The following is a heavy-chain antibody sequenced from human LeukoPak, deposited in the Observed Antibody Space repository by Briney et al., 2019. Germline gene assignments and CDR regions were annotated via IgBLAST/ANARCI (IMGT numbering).Heavy chain of an antibody. CDR2: ISSSGSTI. D-gene: IGHD3-22*01. CDR3: ARVWATHYYDSSGYPPDY. Sequence: PGGSLRLSCAASGFTFSSYEMNWVRQAPGKGLEWVSYISSSGSTIYYADSVKGRFTISRDNAKNSLYLQMNSLRAEDTAVYYCARVWATHYYDSSGYPPDYWGQGTLVTVSS. J-gene: IGHJ4*02. CDR1: GFTFSSYE. V-gene: IGHV3-48*03.